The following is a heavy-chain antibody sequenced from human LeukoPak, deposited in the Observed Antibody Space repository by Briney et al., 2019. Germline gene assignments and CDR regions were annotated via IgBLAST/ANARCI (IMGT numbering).Heavy chain of an antibody. D-gene: IGHD2-2*01. J-gene: IGHJ4*02. CDR1: GYTFTSYD. CDR2: MNPNSGNT. Sequence: ASVKVSCKASGYTFTSYDINWVRQATGQGLEWMGWMNPNSGNTGYAQKFQGRVTFTRNTSISTAYMDLSSLGSEDTAVYYCARAIPPPHCTTITCFKPFDYWGQGTLVTVSS. CDR3: ARAIPPPHCTTITCFKPFDY. V-gene: IGHV1-8*03.